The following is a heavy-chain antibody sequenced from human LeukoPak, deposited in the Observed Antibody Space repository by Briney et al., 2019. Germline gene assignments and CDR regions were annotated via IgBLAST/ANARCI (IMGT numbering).Heavy chain of an antibody. Sequence: GGSLRLSCAASGFTFSSYWMSWVCQAPGKGLEWVANIKQDGSEKYYVDSVKGRFTISRDNAKNSLYPQMNSLRAEDTAVYYCARFVGDGYNFGGYFDYWGQGTLVTVSS. CDR3: ARFVGDGYNFGGYFDY. V-gene: IGHV3-7*01. CDR1: GFTFSSYW. D-gene: IGHD5-24*01. J-gene: IGHJ4*02. CDR2: IKQDGSEK.